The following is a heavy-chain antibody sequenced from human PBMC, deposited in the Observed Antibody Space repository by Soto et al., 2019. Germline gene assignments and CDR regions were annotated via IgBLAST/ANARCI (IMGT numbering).Heavy chain of an antibody. Sequence: EVQLVESGGGLVQPGGSLRLSCAASGFTVSSNYMSWVRQAPGKGLEWVSVIYSGGSTYYADSVKGRFIISRDDSTTTLFLQMNSLRAEDTAVYSCATAKLLLPWLFDYWGQGTLVTVSS. V-gene: IGHV3-66*01. CDR1: GFTVSSNY. D-gene: IGHD2-15*01. CDR2: IYSGGST. J-gene: IGHJ4*02. CDR3: ATAKLLLPWLFDY.